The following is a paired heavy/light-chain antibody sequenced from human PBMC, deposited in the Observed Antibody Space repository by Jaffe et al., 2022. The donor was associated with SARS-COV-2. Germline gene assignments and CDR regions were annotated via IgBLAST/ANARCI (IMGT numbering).Heavy chain of an antibody. Sequence: QLLESGGGLVQPGGSLRLSCTPSGFTFTNYAMSWVRQAPGKGLEWVSSVGGLGTDTYYADSVKGRFTISRDKNTLYLQMNSLRADDTAVYYCAKDAYANNRLWDHFDPWGQGTLVTVSS. CDR2: VGGLGTDT. V-gene: IGHV3-23*01. J-gene: IGHJ5*02. CDR1: GFTFTNYA. CDR3: AKDAYANNRLWDHFDP. D-gene: IGHD3-10*01.
Light chain of an antibody. J-gene: IGKJ2*01. CDR2: GAS. CDR1: QSVSSSY. Sequence: EIVLTQSPGTLSLSPGERATLSCRASQSVSSSYLAWYQQKPGQAPRLLIYGASSRATGIPDRFSGSGSGTDFILTISRLEPEDFAVYYCQQYGSSLPFAFGQGTKLEIK. CDR3: QQYGSSLPFA. V-gene: IGKV3-20*01.